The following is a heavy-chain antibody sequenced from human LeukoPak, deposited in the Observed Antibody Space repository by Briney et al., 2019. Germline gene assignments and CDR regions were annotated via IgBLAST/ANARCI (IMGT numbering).Heavy chain of an antibody. Sequence: PSETLSLTCAVYGGSFSGYYWSWIRQPPGKGLEWIGEINHSGSTNYNPSLKSRVTISVDTSKNQFSLKLSSVTAADTAVYYCTSPWFDPWGQGTLVTVSS. CDR3: TSPWFDP. CDR1: GGSFSGYY. CDR2: INHSGST. J-gene: IGHJ5*02. V-gene: IGHV4-34*01.